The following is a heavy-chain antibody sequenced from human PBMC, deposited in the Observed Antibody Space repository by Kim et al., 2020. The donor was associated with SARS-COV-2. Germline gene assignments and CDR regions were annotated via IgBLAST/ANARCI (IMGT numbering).Heavy chain of an antibody. CDR3: ARRGDDDWYYYGMDV. J-gene: IGHJ6*02. Sequence: GGSLRLSCAASGFTFSSYWMSWVRQAPGKGLEWVANIKQDGSEKYYVDSVKGRFTISRDNAKNSLYLQMNSLRAEDTAVYYCARRGDDDWYYYGMDVWGQGTMVTVSS. CDR2: IKQDGSEK. D-gene: IGHD3-9*01. V-gene: IGHV3-7*01. CDR1: GFTFSSYW.